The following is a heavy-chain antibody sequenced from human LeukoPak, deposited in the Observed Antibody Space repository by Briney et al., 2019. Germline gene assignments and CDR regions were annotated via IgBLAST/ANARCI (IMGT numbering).Heavy chain of an antibody. CDR2: IYYSGST. J-gene: IGHJ2*01. D-gene: IGHD6-19*01. CDR1: GGSFSGYY. Sequence: TSETLSLTCAVCGGSFSGYYWSWIRQPPGKGLEWIGYIYYSGSTNYNPSLKSRVTISVDTSKNQFSLKLSSVTAADTAVYYCARAAYSSGWSDPWYFDLWGRGTLVTVSS. CDR3: ARAAYSSGWSDPWYFDL. V-gene: IGHV4-59*01.